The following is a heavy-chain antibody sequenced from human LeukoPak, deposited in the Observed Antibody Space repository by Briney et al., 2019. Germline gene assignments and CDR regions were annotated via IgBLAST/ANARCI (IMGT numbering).Heavy chain of an antibody. CDR2: IYSGGST. CDR3: ARSGSGYYNGVY. CDR1: GFTVSSNY. Sequence: GGSLRLSCAASGFTVSSNYMSWVRQAPGKGLEWVSVIYSGGSTYYADSVKGRFTISRDNSKNTLYLQMNSLRAEDTAVYYCARSGSGYYNGVYWGQGTLVTVSS. V-gene: IGHV3-53*05. J-gene: IGHJ4*02. D-gene: IGHD3-22*01.